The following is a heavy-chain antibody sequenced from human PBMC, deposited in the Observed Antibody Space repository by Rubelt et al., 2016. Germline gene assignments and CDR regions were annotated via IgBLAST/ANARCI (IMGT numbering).Heavy chain of an antibody. CDR3: AKDMGSTVTTGYYYGMDV. CDR2: INTDGSIT. D-gene: IGHD4-11*01. V-gene: IGHV3-74*01. CDR1: GFTFSGSW. Sequence: EHGGGLVQPGGSLRLSCVASGFTFSGSWMHWVRQVPGGGLVWVSQINTDGSITTYADSVKGRFTISRDNAKNTVYLQMNSLRAEDTALYYCAKDMGSTVTTGYYYGMDVWGQGTTVTVSS. J-gene: IGHJ6*02.